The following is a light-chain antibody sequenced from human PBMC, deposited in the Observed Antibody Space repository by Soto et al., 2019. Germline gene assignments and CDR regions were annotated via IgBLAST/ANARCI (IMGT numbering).Light chain of an antibody. CDR3: QQYSSFSLT. Sequence: DIQVTQSPPTLSASVGDRVTITCRASQTISTWMAWYQQKPGKAPKLLVYDASTLQSGVASRFSGSGSGTEFTLIISGLQPDDSATYYCQQYSSFSLTFGGGTKVDIK. J-gene: IGKJ4*01. V-gene: IGKV1-5*01. CDR2: DAS. CDR1: QTISTW.